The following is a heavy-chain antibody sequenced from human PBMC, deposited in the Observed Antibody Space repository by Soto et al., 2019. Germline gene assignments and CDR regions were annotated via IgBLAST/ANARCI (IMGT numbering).Heavy chain of an antibody. V-gene: IGHV4-34*01. CDR2: INYSGNN. J-gene: IGHJ6*02. CDR3: ARTRNLDV. CDR1: GESLSGYY. D-gene: IGHD1-1*01. Sequence: QVQLQQWGAGLLKPSETLSLTCAVYGESLSGYYGNWIRQSPGKGLEWIGEINYSGNNNYNPYLKSRVTISIDTSKNQFSLNMSSVTAADTAVYYCARTRNLDVWGQGTTVIVSS.